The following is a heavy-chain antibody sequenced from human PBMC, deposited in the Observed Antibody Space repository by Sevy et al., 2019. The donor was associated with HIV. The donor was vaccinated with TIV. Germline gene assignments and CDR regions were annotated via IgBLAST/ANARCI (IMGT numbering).Heavy chain of an antibody. CDR1: GFTFSDPY. Sequence: GGSLRLSCVASGFTFSDPYMSWVRQAPGKGLEWISYIRDSSDRAIFYADSVKGRFTISRENAKRSLYLDINSLRVDDRVIYYGAGVSSGSGSYFEYGMDVWGQGTSVTVSS. CDR2: IRDSSDRAI. V-gene: IGHV3-11*01. CDR3: AGVSSGSGSYFEYGMDV. J-gene: IGHJ6*02. D-gene: IGHD3-10*01.